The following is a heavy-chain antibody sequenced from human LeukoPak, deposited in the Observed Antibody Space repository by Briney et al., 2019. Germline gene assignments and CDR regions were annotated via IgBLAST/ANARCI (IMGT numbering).Heavy chain of an antibody. CDR2: ISGSGGST. Sequence: RGGSLRLSCAASGFTFSSYAMTWVRHAPGKGLEWVSAISGSGGSTYYAGSVKGRFTISRDNSKNTLYLQMNSLRADDTAVYYCAKSHHVTAIDYWGQGTLVTVSS. CDR1: GFTFSSYA. CDR3: AKSHHVTAIDY. V-gene: IGHV3-23*01. J-gene: IGHJ4*02. D-gene: IGHD2-21*02.